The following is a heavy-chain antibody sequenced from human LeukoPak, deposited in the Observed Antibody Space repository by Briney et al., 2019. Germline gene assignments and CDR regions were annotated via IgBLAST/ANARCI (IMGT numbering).Heavy chain of an antibody. J-gene: IGHJ4*02. CDR1: GFTFSRYW. D-gene: IGHD3-22*01. V-gene: IGHV3-7*03. Sequence: QPGGSLRLSCAASGFTFSRYWMTWVRQAPGKGLEWVANIKQDGSEKYYADSVKGRFTISRDNAKNSLYLQMNSLRAEDTAMYYCATPLDYYDSSGYHQGGDWGQGTLVTVSS. CDR3: ATPLDYYDSSGYHQGGD. CDR2: IKQDGSEK.